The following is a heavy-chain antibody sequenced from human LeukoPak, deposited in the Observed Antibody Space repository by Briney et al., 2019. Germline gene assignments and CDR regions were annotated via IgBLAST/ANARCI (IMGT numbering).Heavy chain of an antibody. Sequence: KPGGSLRLSCAASGFTFSSYSMNWVRQAPGKGLEWVSSISSSSSYIYYADSVKGRFTISRDNAKNSLYLQMNSLRAEDTAVYYCARDSMFTSGSYSGEVDAFDIWGQGTMVTVSS. D-gene: IGHD1-26*01. CDR1: GFTFSSYS. CDR2: ISSSSSYI. J-gene: IGHJ3*02. CDR3: ARDSMFTSGSYSGEVDAFDI. V-gene: IGHV3-21*01.